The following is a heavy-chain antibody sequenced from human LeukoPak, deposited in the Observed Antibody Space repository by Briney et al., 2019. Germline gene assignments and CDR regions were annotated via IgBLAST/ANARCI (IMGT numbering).Heavy chain of an antibody. CDR1: GGSISSSSYY. J-gene: IGHJ5*02. V-gene: IGHV4-39*01. D-gene: IGHD1-1*01. CDR2: IYYSGST. Sequence: PSETLSLTCTVSGGSISSSSYYWGWIRQPPGKGLEWIGSIYYSGSTYYNPSLKSRVSISVHTSKNQFSLKLRSVTAADTAVYYCARPVPSRLGWFDPWGQGTLVTVSS. CDR3: ARPVPSRLGWFDP.